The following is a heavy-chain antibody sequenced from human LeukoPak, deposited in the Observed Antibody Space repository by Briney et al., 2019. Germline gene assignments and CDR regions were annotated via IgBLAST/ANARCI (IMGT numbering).Heavy chain of an antibody. V-gene: IGHV3-23*01. CDR2: ITTDGRST. CDR1: GFTXTXXX. CDR3: AKGSSTTCPCYRDY. Sequence: XAASGFTXTXXXXXXVXXAPGXXXXXXXXITTDGRSTYYADSVKGRFTISRDNSKNTLYLQMNSLRAEDTALYYCAKGSSTTCPCYRDYWGQGTLVTVSS. J-gene: IGHJ4*02. D-gene: IGHD2-2*01.